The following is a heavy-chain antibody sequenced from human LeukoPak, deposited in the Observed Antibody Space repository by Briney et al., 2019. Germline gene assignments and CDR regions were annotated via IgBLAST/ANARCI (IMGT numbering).Heavy chain of an antibody. CDR1: GFTFSDHC. CDR2: TRNKANSYTT. Sequence: PGGSLSLSCAASGFTFSDHCMDWVRQAPGKGLEWVGRTRNKANSYTTEYAASVKGRFTISRDDSKNSLYLQMNSLKTEDTAVYYCARGRVTTLYYFDYWGQGTLVTVSS. D-gene: IGHD4-17*01. CDR3: ARGRVTTLYYFDY. V-gene: IGHV3-72*01. J-gene: IGHJ4*02.